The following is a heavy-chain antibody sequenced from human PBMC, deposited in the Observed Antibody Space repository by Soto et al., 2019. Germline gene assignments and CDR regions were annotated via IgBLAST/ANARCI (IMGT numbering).Heavy chain of an antibody. CDR2: INPNSGGT. J-gene: IGHJ5*02. V-gene: IGHV1-2*04. D-gene: IGHD3-10*01. Sequence: ASVKVSCKASGYTFTSYGISWVRQAPGQGLEWMGWINPNSGGTNYAQKFQGWVTMTRDTSISTAYMELSRLRSDDTAVYYCARESSYGSGSYYSSFWFDPWGQGTLVTVSS. CDR1: GYTFTSYG. CDR3: ARESSYGSGSYYSSFWFDP.